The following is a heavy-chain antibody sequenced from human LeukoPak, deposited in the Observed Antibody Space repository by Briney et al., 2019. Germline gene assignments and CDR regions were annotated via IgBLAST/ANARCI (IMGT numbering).Heavy chain of an antibody. CDR3: ARESSGVLGFDS. Sequence: GGSLRLSCAASGFTFSSYSMNWVRQAPGKGLEWVSSISSSSSYIYYADSVKGRFTISRDNAKNSLYLQMDSLRVEDTAMYYCARESSGVLGFDSWGQGTLVTVSS. CDR1: GFTFSSYS. D-gene: IGHD2/OR15-2a*01. CDR2: ISSSSSYI. J-gene: IGHJ4*02. V-gene: IGHV3-21*01.